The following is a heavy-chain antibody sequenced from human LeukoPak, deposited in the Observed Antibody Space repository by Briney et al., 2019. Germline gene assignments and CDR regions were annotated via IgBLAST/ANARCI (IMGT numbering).Heavy chain of an antibody. J-gene: IGHJ5*02. V-gene: IGHV3-23*01. CDR1: GFTFSSYG. CDR3: ARVALQLWFLGGWFDP. D-gene: IGHD5-18*01. CDR2: ISGSGGST. Sequence: PGGSLRLSCAASGFTFSSYGMSWVRQAPGKGLEWVSAISGSGGSTYYADSVKGRFTISRDNSKNTLYLQMNSLRAEDTAVYYCARVALQLWFLGGWFDPWGQGTLVTVSS.